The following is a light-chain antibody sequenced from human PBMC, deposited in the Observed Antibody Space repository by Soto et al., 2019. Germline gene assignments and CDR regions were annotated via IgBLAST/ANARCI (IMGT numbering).Light chain of an antibody. V-gene: IGKV3-11*01. CDR2: DAS. Sequence: EIVLTQSPATLSLSPGERATLSCRASQNVSSYLAWYQQKPGQAPRLLIYDASNRATGIPARFSGSGSGTDFTLTISSLEPEDFAVYYCQQRSNWRFTFGPGTKVDIK. CDR1: QNVSSY. CDR3: QQRSNWRFT. J-gene: IGKJ3*01.